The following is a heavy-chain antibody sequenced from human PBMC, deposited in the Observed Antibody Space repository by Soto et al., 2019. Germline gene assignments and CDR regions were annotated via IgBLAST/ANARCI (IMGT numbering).Heavy chain of an antibody. Sequence: QVTLKESGPVLVKPTETLTLTCSVSGFSLSKARMGVSWIRQPPGKALEWLAHIFWNDERSYNTSLKSRLTTSRDNAKSHVALTITNVDPEDTGTYCCERALSEGLPISDPDSWGQGPLVTVSS. CDR3: ERALSEGLPISDPDS. CDR2: IFWNDER. V-gene: IGHV2-26*01. CDR1: GFSLSKARMG. D-gene: IGHD2-15*01. J-gene: IGHJ4*02.